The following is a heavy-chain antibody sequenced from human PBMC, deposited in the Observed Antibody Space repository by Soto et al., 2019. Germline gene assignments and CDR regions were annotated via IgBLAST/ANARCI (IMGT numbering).Heavy chain of an antibody. CDR3: ARDEGEITIFGVVIAPYYYYYGMDV. CDR2: IIPIFGTA. D-gene: IGHD3-3*01. Sequence: SVKVSCKASGGTFSSYAISWVRQAPGQGLEWMGGIIPIFGTANYAQKFQGRVTITADESTSTAYMELSSLRSEDTAVYYCARDEGEITIFGVVIAPYYYYYGMDVWGQGTTVTVSS. V-gene: IGHV1-69*13. J-gene: IGHJ6*02. CDR1: GGTFSSYA.